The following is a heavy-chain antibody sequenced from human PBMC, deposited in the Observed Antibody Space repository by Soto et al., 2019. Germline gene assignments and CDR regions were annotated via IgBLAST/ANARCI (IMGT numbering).Heavy chain of an antibody. CDR2: ISAYNGNT. Sequence: QVQLVQSGAEVKKPGASVKVSCKASGYTFTSYGISWVRQAPGHGLEWMGWISAYNGNTNYAQKLQGRVTMTTDTSTSTAYMELRSLRSDDTAVYYCARAGTITIFGVVYASSYGMDVWGQGTTVTVSS. CDR1: GYTFTSYG. J-gene: IGHJ6*02. D-gene: IGHD3-3*01. CDR3: ARAGTITIFGVVYASSYGMDV. V-gene: IGHV1-18*04.